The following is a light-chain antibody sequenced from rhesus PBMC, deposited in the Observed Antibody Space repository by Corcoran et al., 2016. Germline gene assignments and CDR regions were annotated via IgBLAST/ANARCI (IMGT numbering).Light chain of an antibody. CDR3: LQGYSTPYS. Sequence: DIQMTQSPSSLSASVGDRVTITCRASQGIRDYLSWYQPKQAKAPKRLIYAASSLESGVPSRFSGSGSGTDFTLTISSLQPEEFAAYYCLQGYSTPYSFGQGTKVEIK. V-gene: IGKV1-36*02. CDR1: QGIRDY. CDR2: AAS. J-gene: IGKJ2*01.